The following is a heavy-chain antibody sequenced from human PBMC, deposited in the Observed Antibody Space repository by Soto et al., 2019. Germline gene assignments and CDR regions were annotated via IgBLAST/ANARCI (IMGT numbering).Heavy chain of an antibody. Sequence: QVQLVQSGAEVKKPGASVKVSCKASGYTFSGYYMHWVRQAPGQGLEWMGWINTNSGGTNYAQKFQGRFTMTRDTSISTAYMELSRLRSDDTAGYYCARDGPTGDIVPIDYWGQVTLVTVSA. V-gene: IGHV1-2*02. CDR2: INTNSGGT. D-gene: IGHD2-15*01. CDR3: ARDGPTGDIVPIDY. J-gene: IGHJ4*02. CDR1: GYTFSGYY.